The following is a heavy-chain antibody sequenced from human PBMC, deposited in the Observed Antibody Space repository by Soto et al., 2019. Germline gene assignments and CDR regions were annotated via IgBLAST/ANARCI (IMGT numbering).Heavy chain of an antibody. J-gene: IGHJ4*02. CDR1: GYTFTSYG. D-gene: IGHD2-21*01. CDR3: ARGGGHCGGDCYRYYFDY. Sequence: ASVKVSCQASGYTFTSYGISWVRQAPGQGLEWMGWISAYNGNTNYAQKLQGRVTMTTDTSTSTAYMERRSLRSDDTAVYYCARGGGHCGGDCYRYYFDYWGQGTLVTVSS. V-gene: IGHV1-18*01. CDR2: ISAYNGNT.